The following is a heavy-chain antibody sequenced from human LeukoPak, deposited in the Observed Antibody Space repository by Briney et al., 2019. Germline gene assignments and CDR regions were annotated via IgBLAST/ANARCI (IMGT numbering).Heavy chain of an antibody. CDR1: GGTFSSYA. Sequence: ASVKVSCKASGGTFSSYAISWVRQAPGQGLEWMGGIIPIFGTANYAQKFQGRVTITADESTSTAYMELSSLRSEDTAVYYCARAGGSGSGSWYMEDAFDIWGQGTMVTVSS. J-gene: IGHJ3*02. CDR3: ARAGGSGSGSWYMEDAFDI. V-gene: IGHV1-69*13. D-gene: IGHD6-13*01. CDR2: IIPIFGTA.